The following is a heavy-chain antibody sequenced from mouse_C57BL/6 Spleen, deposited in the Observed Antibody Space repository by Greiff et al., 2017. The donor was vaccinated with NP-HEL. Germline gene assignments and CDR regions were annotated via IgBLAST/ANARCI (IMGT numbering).Heavy chain of an antibody. CDR3: AMSHYDYYEGLFYYAMDY. CDR2: ISSGSSTI. D-gene: IGHD2-4*01. CDR1: GFTFSDYG. V-gene: IGHV5-17*01. J-gene: IGHJ4*01. Sequence: EVKLVESGGGLVKPGGSLKLSCAASGFTFSDYGMHWVRQAPEKGLEWVAYISSGSSTIYYADTVKGRFTISRDNAKNTLFLQMTSLRSEDTAMYYCAMSHYDYYEGLFYYAMDYWGQGTSVTVSS.